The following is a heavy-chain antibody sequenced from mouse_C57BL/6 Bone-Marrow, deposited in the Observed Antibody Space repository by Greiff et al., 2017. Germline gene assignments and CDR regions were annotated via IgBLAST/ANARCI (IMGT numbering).Heavy chain of an antibody. D-gene: IGHD2-12*01. V-gene: IGHV1-69*01. J-gene: IGHJ3*01. CDR2: IDPSDSYT. CDR3: ATLRQRFFAY. CDR1: GYTFTSYW. Sequence: QVQLQQPGAELVMPGASVKLSCKASGYTFTSYWMHWVKQRPGQGLEWIGEIDPSDSYTNYNQKFKGKSTLTVDKSSSTAYMQLSSLTSEDSAVYYCATLRQRFFAYWGQGTLVTVSA.